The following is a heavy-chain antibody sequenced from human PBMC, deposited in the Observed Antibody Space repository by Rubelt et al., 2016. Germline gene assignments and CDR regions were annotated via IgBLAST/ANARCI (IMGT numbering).Heavy chain of an antibody. CDR3: ARLLYGDWCFDL. D-gene: IGHD3-10*01. J-gene: IGHJ2*01. CDR1: GGSFSGYY. CDR2: INHTGST. V-gene: IGHV4-34*01. Sequence: QVQLQQWGAGLLKPSETLSLTCAVYGGSFSGYYWSWIRQPPGKGLEWIGEINHTGSTSYNQSLKSGVTVSADTSKNQCSLKLTSVTAADSAMYYCARLLYGDWCFDLWGRGTLVTVSS.